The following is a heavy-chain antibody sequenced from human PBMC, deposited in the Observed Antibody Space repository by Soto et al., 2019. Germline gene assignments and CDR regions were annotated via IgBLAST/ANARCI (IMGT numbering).Heavy chain of an antibody. J-gene: IGHJ5*02. V-gene: IGHV1-24*01. CDR1: GYTLTELS. CDR2: FDPEDGET. Sequence: ASVKVSCKVSGYTLTELSMHWVRQAPGKGLEWMGGFDPEDGETIYAQKFQGRVTMTEDTSTDTAYMELSSLRSEDTAVYYCAADADCSGGSCYSPLSWGQGTLVTVSS. D-gene: IGHD2-15*01. CDR3: AADADCSGGSCYSPLS.